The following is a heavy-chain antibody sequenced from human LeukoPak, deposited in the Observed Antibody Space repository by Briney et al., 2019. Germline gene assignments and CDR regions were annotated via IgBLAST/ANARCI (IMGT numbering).Heavy chain of an antibody. D-gene: IGHD3-10*01. Sequence: PSETLSLTCTVSGGSISSGGYYWSWIRQHPGKGLEWIGYIYYSGSTYYNPSLKSRVTISVDTSKNQFSLKLSSVTAADTAVYYCARVPREMGSMVRGVRGAFDYWGQGTLVTVSS. V-gene: IGHV4-31*03. CDR2: IYYSGST. CDR3: ARVPREMGSMVRGVRGAFDY. CDR1: GGSISSGGYY. J-gene: IGHJ4*02.